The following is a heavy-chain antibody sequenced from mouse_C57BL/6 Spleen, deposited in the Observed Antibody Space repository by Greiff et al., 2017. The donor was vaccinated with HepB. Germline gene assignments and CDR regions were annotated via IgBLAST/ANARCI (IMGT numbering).Heavy chain of an antibody. CDR2: ISSGSSTI. Sequence: EVKLVESGGGLVKPGGSLKLSCAASGFTFSDYGMHWVRQAPEKGLEWVAYISSGSSTIYYADTVKGRFTISRDNAKNTLFLQMTSLRSEDTAMYYCARLRRGYAMDYWGQGTSVTVSS. V-gene: IGHV5-17*01. D-gene: IGHD2-12*01. CDR1: GFTFSDYG. CDR3: ARLRRGYAMDY. J-gene: IGHJ4*01.